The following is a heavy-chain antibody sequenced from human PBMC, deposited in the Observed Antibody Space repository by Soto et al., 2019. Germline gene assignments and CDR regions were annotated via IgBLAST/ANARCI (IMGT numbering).Heavy chain of an antibody. J-gene: IGHJ3*02. Sequence: ESGGGLVKPGGSLRLSCAASGFTFSSYSMNWVRQAPGKGLEWVSSISSSSSYIYYADSVKGRFTISRDNAKNSLYLQMNSLRAEDTVVYYCARYLTGTYMGAAXSENAFDIWGQGTMVTVSS. D-gene: IGHD3-16*01. V-gene: IGHV3-21*01. CDR1: GFTFSSYS. CDR3: ARYLTGTYMGAAXSENAFDI. CDR2: ISSSSSYI.